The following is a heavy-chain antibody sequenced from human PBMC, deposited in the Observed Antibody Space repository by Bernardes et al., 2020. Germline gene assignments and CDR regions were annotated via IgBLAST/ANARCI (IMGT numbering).Heavy chain of an antibody. CDR2: MNPNSGNT. J-gene: IGHJ5*02. CDR3: ARVERGSGWQNWFDP. CDR1: GYTFTSYD. D-gene: IGHD6-19*01. V-gene: IGHV1-8*01. Sequence: ASVKVSCKASGYTFTSYDINWVRQATGQGLEWMGWMNPNSGNTGYAQKFQGRVTMTRNTSISTAYMELSSLRSEDTAVYYCARVERGSGWQNWFDPWGQGTLVTVSS.